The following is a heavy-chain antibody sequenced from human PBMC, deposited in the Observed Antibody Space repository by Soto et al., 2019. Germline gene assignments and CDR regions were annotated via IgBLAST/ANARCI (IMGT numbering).Heavy chain of an antibody. V-gene: IGHV4-30-4*01. CDR3: ARMSYFYDKWYFDL. Sequence: SGTLSLTCTVSGASINNNDYYWSWIRHTPGKGLEWIGYVYYSGSTDYIPSLKSRLSMSIDKSQNRFTLKLNSVTAADTATYYCARMSYFYDKWYFDLWGRGTLVTVSS. CDR2: VYYSGST. CDR1: GASINNNDYY. D-gene: IGHD3-22*01. J-gene: IGHJ2*01.